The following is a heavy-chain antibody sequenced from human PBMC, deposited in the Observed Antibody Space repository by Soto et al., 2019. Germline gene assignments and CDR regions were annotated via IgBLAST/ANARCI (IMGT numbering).Heavy chain of an antibody. D-gene: IGHD2-15*01. V-gene: IGHV1-2*04. CDR3: ARASLYCSGGSCYSEWFDP. J-gene: IGHJ5*02. CDR1: GYTFTGYY. CDR2: INPNSGGT. Sequence: ASVKVSCKASGYTFTGYYMHWVRQAPGQGLEWMGWINPNSGGTNYAQKFQGWVTMTRDTSISTAYMELSRLRSDDTAVYYCARASLYCSGGSCYSEWFDPCGEVTLVTVSS.